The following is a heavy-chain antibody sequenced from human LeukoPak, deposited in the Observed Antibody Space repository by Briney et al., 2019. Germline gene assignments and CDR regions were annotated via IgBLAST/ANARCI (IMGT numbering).Heavy chain of an antibody. J-gene: IGHJ4*02. Sequence: SETLSLTCAVYGGSFSDYQWSWIRQPPGKGLEWIGEINHTGSTKYNPSLKSRVTISIDTSTNQFSLKPNSVTAADTAVYYCARTYYYESSGYRFGFDYWGQGSLVTVSS. CDR3: ARTYYYESSGYRFGFDY. CDR2: INHTGST. V-gene: IGHV4-34*01. CDR1: GGSFSDYQ. D-gene: IGHD3-22*01.